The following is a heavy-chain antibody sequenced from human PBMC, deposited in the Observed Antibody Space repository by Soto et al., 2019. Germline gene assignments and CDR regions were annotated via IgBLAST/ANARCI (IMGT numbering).Heavy chain of an antibody. D-gene: IGHD3-22*01. CDR2: INPSGGST. CDR1: GYTFTSYY. Sequence: ASVKVSCKASGYTFTSYYMHWVRQAPGQRLEWMGIINPSGGSTSYAQKFQGRVTMTRDTSTSTVYMELSSLRSEDTAVYYCARDYYDSSGYTDYGMDVWGQGTTVTVSS. CDR3: ARDYYDSSGYTDYGMDV. V-gene: IGHV1-46*01. J-gene: IGHJ6*02.